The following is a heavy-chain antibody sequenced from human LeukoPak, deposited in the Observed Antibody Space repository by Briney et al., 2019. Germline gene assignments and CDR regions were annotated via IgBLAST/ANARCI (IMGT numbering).Heavy chain of an antibody. V-gene: IGHV1-8*01. CDR2: MNPNSGNT. CDR1: GYTFTSYD. D-gene: IGHD2-2*01. Sequence: ASVKVSCNASGYTFTSYDINWVRQATGQGLEWMGWMNPNSGNTGYAQKFQGRDTMTRNTSISTAYMELSSLRSEDTAVYYCARGCSSTSCYAEGVGVYWGQGTLVTVSS. J-gene: IGHJ4*02. CDR3: ARGCSSTSCYAEGVGVY.